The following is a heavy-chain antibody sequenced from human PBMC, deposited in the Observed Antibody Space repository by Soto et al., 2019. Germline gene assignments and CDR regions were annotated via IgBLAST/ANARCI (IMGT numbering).Heavy chain of an antibody. V-gene: IGHV4-59*01. CDR3: AREVGGFLGGYFDY. D-gene: IGHD2-15*01. CDR2: IYYSGST. Sequence: PSETLSLTCTVSGGSISSYYWSWIRQPPGKGLEWIGYIYYSGSTNYNPSLKSRVTISVDTSKNQFSLKLSSVTAADTAVYYCAREVGGFLGGYFDYWGQGTLVTVSS. CDR1: GGSISSYY. J-gene: IGHJ4*02.